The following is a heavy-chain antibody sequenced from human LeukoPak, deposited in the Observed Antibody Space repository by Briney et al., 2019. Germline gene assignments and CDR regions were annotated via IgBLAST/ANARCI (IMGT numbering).Heavy chain of an antibody. CDR2: IYYSGST. CDR1: GGSISSYY. V-gene: IGHV4-59*01. J-gene: IGHJ6*03. CDR3: ARRTYYYYMDV. Sequence: SETLSLTCTVSGGSISSYYWSWIRQPPGKGLEWIGYIYYSGSTNYNPSLKSRVTISVDTSKNQFSLKLSSVTAADTAVYYCARRTYYYYMDVWGKGTTVTVSS.